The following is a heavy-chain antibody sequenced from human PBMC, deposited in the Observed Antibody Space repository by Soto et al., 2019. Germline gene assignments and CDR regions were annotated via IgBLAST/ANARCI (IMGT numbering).Heavy chain of an antibody. J-gene: IGHJ6*02. CDR3: ARSTSESRYYYYGMDV. V-gene: IGHV3-48*02. Sequence: GGSLRLSCAASGFTFSSYSMNWVRQAPGKGLEWVSYISSSSSTIYYADSVKGRFTISRDNTKNSPYLQMNSLRDEDTAVYYCARSTSESRYYYYGMDVWGQGTTVTVSS. CDR1: GFTFSSYS. D-gene: IGHD3-10*01. CDR2: ISSSSSTI.